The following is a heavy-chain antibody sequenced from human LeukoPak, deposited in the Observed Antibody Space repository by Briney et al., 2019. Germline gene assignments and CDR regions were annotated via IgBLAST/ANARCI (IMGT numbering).Heavy chain of an antibody. CDR2: INHSGST. V-gene: IGHV4-34*01. D-gene: IGHD1-14*01. Sequence: SETLSLTCAVYGGSFSGYYWSWIRQPPGKGLEWIGEINHSGSTNYNPSLKSRVTISVDTSKNQFSLKLSSVTAADTAVYYCARTLSYTEPTRDTDDDWGQGTLVTVSS. CDR1: GGSFSGYY. J-gene: IGHJ4*02. CDR3: ARTLSYTEPTRDTDDD.